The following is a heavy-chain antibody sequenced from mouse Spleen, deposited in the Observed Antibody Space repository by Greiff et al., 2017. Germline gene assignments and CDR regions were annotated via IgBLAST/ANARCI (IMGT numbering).Heavy chain of an antibody. J-gene: IGHJ2*01. CDR2: ISYDGNN. V-gene: IGHV3-6*01. CDR3: ARGGPGY. CDR1: GYSITSGYN. Sequence: EVQLVESGPGLVKPSQSLSLTCSVTGYSITSGYNWNWIRQFPGNKLEWMGYISYDGNNNYNPSLKNRISITRDTSKDQFFLKLNSVTTEDTATYYCARGGPGYWGQGTTLTVSS.